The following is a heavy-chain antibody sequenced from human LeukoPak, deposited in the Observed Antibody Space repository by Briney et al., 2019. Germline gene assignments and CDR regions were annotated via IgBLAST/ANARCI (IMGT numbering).Heavy chain of an antibody. CDR2: ISSSSSYI. CDR1: GFTFSSYS. D-gene: IGHD1-26*01. J-gene: IGHJ4*02. V-gene: IGHV3-21*01. CDR3: ARDFTSLIVGATTSDY. Sequence: GGSLRLSCSVSGFTFSSYSMNWVRQAPGKGLEWVSSISSSSSYIYYADSVKGRFTISRDNAKNSLYLQMNSLRAEDTAVYYCARDFTSLIVGATTSDYWGQGTLVTVSS.